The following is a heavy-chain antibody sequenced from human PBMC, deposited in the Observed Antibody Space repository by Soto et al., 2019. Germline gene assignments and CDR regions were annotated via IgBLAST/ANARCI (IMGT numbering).Heavy chain of an antibody. CDR1: GGTFSSYA. Sequence: ASVKVSCKASGGTFSSYAISWVRQAPGQGLEWMGGIIPIFGTANYAQKFQGRVTITADESTSTAYMELSSLRSEDTAVYYCARYRLSDERVFDYYYGMDVWGQGTTVTVSS. V-gene: IGHV1-69*13. J-gene: IGHJ6*02. D-gene: IGHD3-16*02. CDR3: ARYRLSDERVFDYYYGMDV. CDR2: IIPIFGTA.